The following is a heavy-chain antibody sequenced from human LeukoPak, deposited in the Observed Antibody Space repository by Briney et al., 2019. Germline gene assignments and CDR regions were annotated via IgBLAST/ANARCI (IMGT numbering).Heavy chain of an antibody. Sequence: SETLSLTCTVSGGSISSYYWSWIRQPPGKGLEWIGYIYYSGSTNYNPSLKSRVTISVDTSKNQFSLKLSSVTAADTAVYYCARGTYYYGMDVWGQGTTVTVSS. CDR3: ARGTYYYGMDV. CDR1: GGSISSYY. D-gene: IGHD3/OR15-3a*01. J-gene: IGHJ6*02. V-gene: IGHV4-59*01. CDR2: IYYSGST.